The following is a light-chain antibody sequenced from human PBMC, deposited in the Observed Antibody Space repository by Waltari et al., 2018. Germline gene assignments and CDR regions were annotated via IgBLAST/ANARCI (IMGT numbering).Light chain of an antibody. CDR3: MQSTHWPPWT. J-gene: IGKJ1*01. CDR1: ESLVHTDGNTY. CDR2: MVS. V-gene: IGKV2-30*02. Sequence: DVVVTQSPLSLPVTLGQPASISCRSSESLVHTDGNTYLHWCQPQTGQSPRRLIYMVSERDSRVPDRFSGRGSGTDFTLKISRVEAEDVGIYYCMQSTHWPPWTFGQGTKVEIK.